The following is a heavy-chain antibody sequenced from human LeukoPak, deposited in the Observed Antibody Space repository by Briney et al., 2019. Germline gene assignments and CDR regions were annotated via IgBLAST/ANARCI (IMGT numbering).Heavy chain of an antibody. CDR3: ARFVGGYDF. D-gene: IGHD3-16*01. CDR1: GFTFGRYW. V-gene: IGHV3-7*01. CDR2: IKQVGSER. J-gene: IGHJ4*02. Sequence: GGSLGLSCAASGFTFGRYWMSWVRQASVKGLVGVANIKQVGSERYYVDSVKGRFTISRDNAKNSLYLQMNSLRAEDTAVYYCARFVGGYDFWGQGTLVTVSS.